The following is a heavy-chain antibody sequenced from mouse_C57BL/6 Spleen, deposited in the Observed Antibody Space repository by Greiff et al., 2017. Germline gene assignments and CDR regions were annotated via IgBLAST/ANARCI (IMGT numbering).Heavy chain of an antibody. CDR2: IDPSDSYT. Sequence: QVQLQQSGAELVMPGASVKLSCKASGYTFTSYWMHWVKQRPGQGLEWIGEIDPSDSYTNYNQKFKGKSTLTVDKSSSTAYMQLSSLTYEDSAVYYCARGGVDHAMDYWGQGTSVTVSS. V-gene: IGHV1-69*01. CDR3: ARGGVDHAMDY. CDR1: GYTFTSYW. J-gene: IGHJ4*01.